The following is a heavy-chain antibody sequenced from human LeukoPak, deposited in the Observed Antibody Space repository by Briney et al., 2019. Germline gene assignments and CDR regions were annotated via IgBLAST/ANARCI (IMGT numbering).Heavy chain of an antibody. Sequence: GGSLRLSCAASGFTFSSYWMHWVRQAPGKGLVWVSRINSDGSSTSYADSVKGRFTISRDNAKNTLYLQMNSLRAEDTAVYYCARVAQNYYDILTGYYFDYWGQGTLVTVSS. CDR3: ARVAQNYYDILTGYYFDY. D-gene: IGHD3-9*01. CDR1: GFTFSSYW. CDR2: INSDGSST. J-gene: IGHJ4*02. V-gene: IGHV3-74*01.